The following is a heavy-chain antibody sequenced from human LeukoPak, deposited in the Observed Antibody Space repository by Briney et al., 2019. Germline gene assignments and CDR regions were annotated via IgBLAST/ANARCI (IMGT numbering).Heavy chain of an antibody. Sequence: GGSLRLSCAASGFTFSSYWMHWVRQAPGKGLVWVSRINSDGSSTSYADSVKGRLTISRDNAKNTLYLQMNSLRAEDTAVYYCARDLTIFGVVTWDYYYGMDVWGQGTTVTVSS. CDR1: GFTFSSYW. D-gene: IGHD3-3*01. J-gene: IGHJ6*02. V-gene: IGHV3-74*01. CDR2: INSDGSST. CDR3: ARDLTIFGVVTWDYYYGMDV.